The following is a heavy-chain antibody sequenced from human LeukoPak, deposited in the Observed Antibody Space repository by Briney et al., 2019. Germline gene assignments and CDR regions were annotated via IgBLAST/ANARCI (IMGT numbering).Heavy chain of an antibody. D-gene: IGHD3-16*02. V-gene: IGHV4-61*02. CDR1: GDSINSGSYY. Sequence: SETLSLTCTVSGDSINSGSYYWSWIRQPAGKGLEWIGRIYIKGTTSYNPSLKSRATISGDTSKNQFSLKLSSVTAADTAVYYCARDRGWGLSLAYWGQGALVTVSS. CDR2: IYIKGTT. J-gene: IGHJ4*02. CDR3: ARDRGWGLSLAY.